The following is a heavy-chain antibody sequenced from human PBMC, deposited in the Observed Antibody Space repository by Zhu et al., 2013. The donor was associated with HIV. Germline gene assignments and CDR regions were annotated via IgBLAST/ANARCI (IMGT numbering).Heavy chain of an antibody. Sequence: QVQLVQSGAEVKKSGASVKISCKASGYTFTSYYMHWVRQAPGQGLEWMGIINPSDGFTTYSQNFQDRLTMTRDTSTSTVYMELSSLRSEDTAVYYCARNDNWNAYNWFDPWGQGTLVTVSS. J-gene: IGHJ5*02. D-gene: IGHD1-1*01. CDR1: GYTFTSYY. CDR3: ARNDNWNAYNWFDP. V-gene: IGHV1-46*01. CDR2: INPSDGFT.